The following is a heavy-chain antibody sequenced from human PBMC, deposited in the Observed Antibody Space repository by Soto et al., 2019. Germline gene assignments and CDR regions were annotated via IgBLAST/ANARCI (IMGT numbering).Heavy chain of an antibody. CDR3: ARATVDATRTRLDP. D-gene: IGHD2-2*01. CDR2: MNPNNGDS. CDR1: GYTFTGYY. V-gene: IGHV1-2*02. J-gene: IGHJ5*02. Sequence: GASVKVSCKASGYTFTGYYIHWVRQAPGQGLEWMGWMNPNNGDSKYAQKFQGRVSMTREMSITTAYLTLTSLRSDDTAIFYCARATVDATRTRLDPWGQGPLVTVSS.